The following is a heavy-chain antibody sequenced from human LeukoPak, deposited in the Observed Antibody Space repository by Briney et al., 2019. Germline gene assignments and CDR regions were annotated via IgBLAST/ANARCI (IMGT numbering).Heavy chain of an antibody. CDR1: GFTFSSYA. D-gene: IGHD3-3*01. CDR3: AKEISYDFWSGYQYYGMDV. V-gene: IGHV3-23*01. CDR2: ISGSGGST. Sequence: GGSLRLSCAASGFTFSSYAMTWVRQAPGKGLEWVSAISGSGGSTYYADSVKGRFTISRDNSKSTLYLQMNSLRAEDTAVYYCAKEISYDFWSGYQYYGMDVWGQGTTVTVSS. J-gene: IGHJ6*02.